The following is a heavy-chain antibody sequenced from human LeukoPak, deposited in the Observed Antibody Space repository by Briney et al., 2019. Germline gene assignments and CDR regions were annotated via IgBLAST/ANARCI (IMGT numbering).Heavy chain of an antibody. J-gene: IGHJ6*03. CDR1: GFTFSTYA. Sequence: GGSLRLSCAASGFTFSTYAMSWVRQAPGKGLEWVSAISGSGGSTYYADSVKGRFTISRDNSKNTLYLQMNSLRAEDTAVYYCAIYPRAYYNYYYMDVWGKGTTVTISS. D-gene: IGHD5/OR15-5a*01. CDR2: ISGSGGST. CDR3: AIYPRAYYNYYYMDV. V-gene: IGHV3-23*01.